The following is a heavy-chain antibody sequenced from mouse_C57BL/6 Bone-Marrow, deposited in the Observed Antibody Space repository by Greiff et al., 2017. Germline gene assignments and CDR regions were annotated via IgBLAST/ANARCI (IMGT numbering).Heavy chain of an antibody. V-gene: IGHV1-7*01. CDR2: INPSSGYT. J-gene: IGHJ4*01. CDR1: GYTFTSYW. CDR3: ASIVTRYYYAMDY. Sequence: VQLQQSGAELAKPGASVKLSCKASGYTFTSYWMHWVKQRPGQGLEWIGYINPSSGYTKYNQKFKDKATLTAYKSSSTAYMQLSSLTYEDSAVYYCASIVTRYYYAMDYWGQGTSVTVSS. D-gene: IGHD2-5*01.